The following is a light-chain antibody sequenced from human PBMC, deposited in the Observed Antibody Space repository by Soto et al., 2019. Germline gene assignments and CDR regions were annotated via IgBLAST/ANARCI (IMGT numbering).Light chain of an antibody. J-gene: IGKJ1*01. CDR2: KAS. Sequence: DIQMTQSPSTLSESLGDRVTITCRASQTISSWLAWYQQKPGKAPKFLIYKASSLESGVPSRFSGSGSGTDFTLAISSLQPEDCATYYCLQDINYPWTFGQGTKVDIK. V-gene: IGKV1-5*03. CDR3: LQDINYPWT. CDR1: QTISSW.